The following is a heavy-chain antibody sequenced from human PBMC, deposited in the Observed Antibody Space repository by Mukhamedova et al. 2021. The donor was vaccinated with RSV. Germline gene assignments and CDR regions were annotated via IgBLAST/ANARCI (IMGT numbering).Heavy chain of an antibody. J-gene: IGHJ6*03. CDR3: ARSRGGWLNYYYYYMDV. V-gene: IGHV5-51*01. Sequence: YPGDSDTRYSPSFQGQVTISADKSISTAYLQWSSLKASDTAMYYCARSRGGWLNYYYYYMDVWGQGTTVTVPS. CDR2: YPGDSDT. D-gene: IGHD6-19*01.